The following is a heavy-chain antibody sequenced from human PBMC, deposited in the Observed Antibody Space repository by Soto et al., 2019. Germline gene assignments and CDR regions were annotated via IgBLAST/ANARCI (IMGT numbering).Heavy chain of an antibody. Sequence: GGALRLSCAASGFTFSSYSMNWVRQAPGKGLEWVSYIRSSSDTIYYAHSVKGRFTISRDNAKNSLSLYLNSLRVEDTAVYYCSSVAYYDCWSGTISHSCYLEVWGKGTTVTVSS. D-gene: IGHD3-3*01. CDR2: IRSSSDTI. J-gene: IGHJ6*03. CDR3: SSVAYYDCWSGTISHSCYLEV. CDR1: GFTFSSYS. V-gene: IGHV3-48*01.